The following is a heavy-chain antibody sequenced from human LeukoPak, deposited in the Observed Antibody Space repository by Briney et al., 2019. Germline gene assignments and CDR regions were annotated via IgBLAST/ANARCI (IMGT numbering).Heavy chain of an antibody. CDR1: GYTFTSYG. D-gene: IGHD6-19*01. J-gene: IGHJ4*02. V-gene: IGHV1-18*01. Sequence: ASVKVSCKASGYTFTSYGISWVRQAPGQGLEWMGWISAYNGNTNYAQKLQGRVTMTTDTSTSTAYMELRSLRSDDTAVYYCAAHLGMDSSGWHEVYWGQGTLVTVSS. CDR2: ISAYNGNT. CDR3: AAHLGMDSSGWHEVY.